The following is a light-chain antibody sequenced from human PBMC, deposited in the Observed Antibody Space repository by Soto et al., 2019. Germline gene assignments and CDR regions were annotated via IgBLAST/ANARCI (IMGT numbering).Light chain of an antibody. CDR2: GNN. CDR3: QSYDSSLSGSGV. Sequence: QYVLTQPPSVSGAPGQRVTISCTGSSSNIGAGYDVHWYQQLPGTAPKLLIYGNNNRPSGVPDRFSGSKSGTSASLAITGLQAEDEGDYYCQSYDSSLSGSGVFGGGTKLNVL. J-gene: IGLJ2*01. V-gene: IGLV1-40*01. CDR1: SSNIGAGYD.